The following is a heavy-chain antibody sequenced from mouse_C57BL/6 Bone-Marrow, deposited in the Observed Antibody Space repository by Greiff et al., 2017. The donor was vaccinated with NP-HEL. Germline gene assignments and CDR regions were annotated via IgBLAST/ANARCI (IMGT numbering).Heavy chain of an antibody. J-gene: IGHJ4*01. CDR2: IWSGGST. V-gene: IGHV2-2*01. D-gene: IGHD2-3*01. CDR1: GFSLTSYG. CDR3: ARNLSWYAMDY. Sequence: VQLQQSGPGLVQPSQSLSITCTVSGFSLTSYGVHWVRQSPGKGLAWLGVIWSGGSTDYNAAFISRLSISKDNSKSQVFFKMNSLQADDTAIYYCARNLSWYAMDYWGQGTSVTVSS.